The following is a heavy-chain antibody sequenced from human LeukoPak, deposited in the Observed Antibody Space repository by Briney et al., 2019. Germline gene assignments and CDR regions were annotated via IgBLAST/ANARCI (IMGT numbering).Heavy chain of an antibody. Sequence: PGGSLRLSCAASGFTFSGSAMHWVRQASGKGLDWVGRIRSKANSYATAYAASVKGRFTISRDDSKNTAYLQMNSLKTEDTAVYYCTSRDMVRGVIVSYWGQGTLVTVSS. CDR3: TSRDMVRGVIVSY. CDR1: GFTFSGSA. D-gene: IGHD3-10*01. J-gene: IGHJ4*02. V-gene: IGHV3-73*01. CDR2: IRSKANSYAT.